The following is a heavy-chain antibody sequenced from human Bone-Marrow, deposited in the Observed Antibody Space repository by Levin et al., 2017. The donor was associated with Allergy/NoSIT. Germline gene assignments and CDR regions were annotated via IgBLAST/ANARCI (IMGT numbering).Heavy chain of an antibody. CDR2: ISYDGSNK. Sequence: GGSLRLSCAASGFTFSSYGMHWVRQAPGKGLEWVAVISYDGSNKYYADSVKGRFTISRDNSKNTLYLQMNSLRAEDTAVYYCAKALHDFWSGTEWFDPWGQGTLVTVSS. D-gene: IGHD3-3*01. J-gene: IGHJ5*02. V-gene: IGHV3-30*18. CDR3: AKALHDFWSGTEWFDP. CDR1: GFTFSSYG.